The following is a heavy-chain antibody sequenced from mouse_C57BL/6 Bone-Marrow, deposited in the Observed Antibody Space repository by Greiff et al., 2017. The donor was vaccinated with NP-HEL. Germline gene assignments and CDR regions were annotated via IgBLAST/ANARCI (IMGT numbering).Heavy chain of an antibody. CDR3: AREETTVVDPFAY. V-gene: IGHV1-53*01. Sequence: QVQLQQSGTELVKPGASVKLSCKASGYTFTSYWMHWVKQRPGQGLEWIGNINPSNGGTNYNEKFKSKATLTVDKSSSTAYMQLSSLTSEDSAVYYCAREETTVVDPFAYWGQGTLVTVSA. CDR1: GYTFTSYW. J-gene: IGHJ3*01. CDR2: INPSNGGT. D-gene: IGHD1-1*01.